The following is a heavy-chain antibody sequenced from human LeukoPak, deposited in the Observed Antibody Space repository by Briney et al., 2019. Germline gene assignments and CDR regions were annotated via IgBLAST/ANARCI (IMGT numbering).Heavy chain of an antibody. D-gene: IGHD3-3*01. CDR2: ISIYNGNT. J-gene: IGHJ5*02. CDR1: GYTFTNYG. CDR3: ARITYDFWSGYYTPDDP. Sequence: ASVKVSCKASGYTFTNYGISWVRQAPGQGLEWMGWISIYNGNTDYAQKLRGRVTMTTDTSTSTAYMELRSLRSDDTAVYHCARITYDFWSGYYTPDDPWGQGTLVTVSS. V-gene: IGHV1-18*01.